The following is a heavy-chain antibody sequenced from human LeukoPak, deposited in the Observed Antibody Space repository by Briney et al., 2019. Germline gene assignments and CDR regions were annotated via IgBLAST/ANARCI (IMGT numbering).Heavy chain of an antibody. V-gene: IGHV1-18*01. CDR2: ISAYNGNT. D-gene: IGHD3-9*01. J-gene: IGHJ6*02. Sequence: ASVKVSCKASGYTFTSYGISWVRQAPGQGLEWMGWISAYNGNTNYAQKLQGRVTMTTDTSTSTAYMELRSLRSDDTAVYYCARGYDILRYYYYGMDVWGQGTTVTVSS. CDR1: GYTFTSYG. CDR3: ARGYDILRYYYYGMDV.